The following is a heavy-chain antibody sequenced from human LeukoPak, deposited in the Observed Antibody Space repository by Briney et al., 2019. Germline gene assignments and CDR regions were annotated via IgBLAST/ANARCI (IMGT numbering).Heavy chain of an antibody. Sequence: SQTLSLTCAISGDSVSSNSAAWNWISQSPSRGLEWLGRTYYRSNWYTDYAVSVKSRITINPDTSKNQFSLQLNSVTPEDTAVYYCARGYDILTGYYVDYYYYGMDVWGKGTTVTGSS. D-gene: IGHD3-9*01. CDR2: TYYRSNWYT. V-gene: IGHV6-1*01. CDR3: ARGYDILTGYYVDYYYYGMDV. CDR1: GDSVSSNSAA. J-gene: IGHJ6*04.